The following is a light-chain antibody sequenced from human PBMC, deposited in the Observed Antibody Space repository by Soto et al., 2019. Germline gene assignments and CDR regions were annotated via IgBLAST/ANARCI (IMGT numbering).Light chain of an antibody. CDR2: KGT. V-gene: IGLV2-23*01. CDR1: SSDVGAYNS. Sequence: QSALAQPASVSGSPGQSVTISCTGTSSDVGAYNSVSWYQQHPDKAPQLMIYKGTQRPSGVSNRFSGSTSGNAASLTISGLQAGDEADYFCCSSAPESTYVFGTESKVTVL. J-gene: IGLJ1*01. CDR3: CSSAPESTYV.